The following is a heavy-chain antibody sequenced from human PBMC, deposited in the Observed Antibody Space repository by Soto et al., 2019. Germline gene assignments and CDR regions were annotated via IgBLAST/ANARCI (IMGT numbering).Heavy chain of an antibody. CDR2: ISSSDRTI. Sequence: GGSLRLSCAASGSTFRSYSMNWVRQAPGKGLEWVSYISSSDRTINYADSVKGRFIISRDNAKNSLYLQMHSLRDEDTAVYYCAREGWPLLQTGMDVWGQGTTVTVSS. J-gene: IGHJ6*02. D-gene: IGHD2-15*01. V-gene: IGHV3-48*02. CDR3: AREGWPLLQTGMDV. CDR1: GSTFRSYS.